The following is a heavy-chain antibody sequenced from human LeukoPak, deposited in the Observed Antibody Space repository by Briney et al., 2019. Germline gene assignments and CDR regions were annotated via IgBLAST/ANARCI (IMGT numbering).Heavy chain of an antibody. D-gene: IGHD2-15*01. CDR1: GFTFSSYW. CDR3: ARTVGSRDY. J-gene: IGHJ4*02. CDR2: INPDGSIT. Sequence: GGSLRLSCAASGFTFSSYWMHWARQAPGKGLVWVSRINPDGSITNYADSVKGRFTISRDNAKDTLYLQMNSLRAEDTAVYYCARTVGSRDYWGQGTLVTVSS. V-gene: IGHV3-74*01.